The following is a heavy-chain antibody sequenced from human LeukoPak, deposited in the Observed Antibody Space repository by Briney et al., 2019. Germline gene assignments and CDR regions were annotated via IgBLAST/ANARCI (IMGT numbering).Heavy chain of an antibody. Sequence: ASVKVSCKASGYTFTNYGISWVRQAPGQELEWMGWISANNANRNYAQKVQGRVTMTTDTSTSTAYMEVRSLRSDDTAVYYCARVIAVAGSTVDYWGQRTLVTVSS. CDR1: GYTFTNYG. CDR3: ARVIAVAGSTVDY. V-gene: IGHV1-18*01. CDR2: ISANNANR. J-gene: IGHJ4*02. D-gene: IGHD6-19*01.